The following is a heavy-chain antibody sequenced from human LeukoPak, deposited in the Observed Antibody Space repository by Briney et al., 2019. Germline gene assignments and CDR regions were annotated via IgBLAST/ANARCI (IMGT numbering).Heavy chain of an antibody. Sequence: PGGSLRLSCAASGFTFSSYSMNWVRQAPGKGLEWVSSISSSSSYIYYADSVKGRFTISRDNSKNTLYLQMNSLRAEDTAVYYCAREWGEGRRYFDYWGQGTLVTVSS. CDR3: AREWGEGRRYFDY. CDR1: GFTFSSYS. J-gene: IGHJ4*02. V-gene: IGHV3-21*01. D-gene: IGHD3-16*01. CDR2: ISSSSSYI.